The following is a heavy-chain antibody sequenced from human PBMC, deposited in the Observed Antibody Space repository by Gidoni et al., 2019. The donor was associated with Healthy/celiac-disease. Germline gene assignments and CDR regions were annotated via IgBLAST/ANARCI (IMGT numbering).Heavy chain of an antibody. CDR3: VWEIGYYDILTGPLSGAFDI. D-gene: IGHD3-9*01. V-gene: IGHV1-46*01. J-gene: IGHJ3*02. Sequence: QVQLVQSGAQVKKPGASVTDSCTASGYTFTSYYMHWVRQAPGQGLEWLGISDPGGGSISYVQKFQGRVTMTRDTSTSTVYMELSSLRSEDTAVYYCVWEIGYYDILTGPLSGAFDIWGQGTMVTVSS. CDR1: GYTFTSYY. CDR2: SDPGGGSI.